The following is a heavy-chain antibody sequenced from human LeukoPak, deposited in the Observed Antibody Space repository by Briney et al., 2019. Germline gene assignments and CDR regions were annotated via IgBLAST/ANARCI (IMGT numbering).Heavy chain of an antibody. D-gene: IGHD1-26*01. J-gene: IGHJ4*02. Sequence: SETLSLTCTVSGGSISSYYWSWIRQPPGKGLEWLGYIYYSGSTNYNPPLKSRVTISVDTSKNQFSLKLSSVTAADTAVYYCARGFGYSGSYYDYWGQGTLVTVSS. CDR1: GGSISSYY. V-gene: IGHV4-59*01. CDR2: IYYSGST. CDR3: ARGFGYSGSYYDY.